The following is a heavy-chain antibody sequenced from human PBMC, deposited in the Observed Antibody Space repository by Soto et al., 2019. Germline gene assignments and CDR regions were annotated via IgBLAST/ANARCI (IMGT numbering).Heavy chain of an antibody. D-gene: IGHD3-9*01. V-gene: IGHV1-18*01. Sequence: ASVKVSCKASGYTSTSYGISWVRQAPGQGLEWMGWISAYNGNTNYAQKLQGRVTMTTDTSTSTAYMELRSLRSDDTAVYYCARWAPVYDILTGSENYYYYMDVWGKGTTVTVSS. CDR3: ARWAPVYDILTGSENYYYYMDV. CDR2: ISAYNGNT. J-gene: IGHJ6*03. CDR1: GYTSTSYG.